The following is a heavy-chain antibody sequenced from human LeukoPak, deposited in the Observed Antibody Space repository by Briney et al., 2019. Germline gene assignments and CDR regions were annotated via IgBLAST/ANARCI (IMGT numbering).Heavy chain of an antibody. J-gene: IGHJ4*02. CDR2: ISSSSSYI. D-gene: IGHD3-22*01. Sequence: KTGGSLRLSCAASGFTFSSYSMNWVRQAPGKGLEWVSSISSSSSYIYYADSVKGRFTISRDNAKNSLYLQMNCLRAEDTAVYYCASSYDSRGYYGRGIDYWGQGTLVTVSS. CDR1: GFTFSSYS. V-gene: IGHV3-21*01. CDR3: ASSYDSRGYYGRGIDY.